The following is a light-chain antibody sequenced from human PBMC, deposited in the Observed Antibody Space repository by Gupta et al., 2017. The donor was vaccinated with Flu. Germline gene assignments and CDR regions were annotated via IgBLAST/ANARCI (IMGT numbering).Light chain of an antibody. CDR2: YND. CDR3: QAWDSRTPV. CDR1: QLGDKL. V-gene: IGLV3-1*01. J-gene: IGLJ1*01. Sequence: GQTAIISCSGLQLGDKLVCWFQQKAGQSPALVIYYNDRRPSGIPERFSGSKSGDTATLTISGTQAEDEADYYCQAWDSRTPVFGAGTKV.